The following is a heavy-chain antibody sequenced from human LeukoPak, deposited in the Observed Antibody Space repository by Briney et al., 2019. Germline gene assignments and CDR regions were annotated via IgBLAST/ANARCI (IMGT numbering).Heavy chain of an antibody. J-gene: IGHJ4*02. Sequence: GGSLRLSCAASGFTFSSYAMSWVRQAPGKGLEWVSAISGSGGSTYYADSVKGRFTISRDNSKNTLYLQRNSLGAEDTAVYYCAKGTVAVAVYYFDYWGQGTLVTVSS. CDR3: AKGTVAVAVYYFDY. CDR2: ISGSGGST. D-gene: IGHD6-19*01. V-gene: IGHV3-23*01. CDR1: GFTFSSYA.